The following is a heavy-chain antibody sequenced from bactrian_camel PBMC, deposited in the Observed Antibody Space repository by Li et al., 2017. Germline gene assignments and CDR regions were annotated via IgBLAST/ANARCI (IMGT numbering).Heavy chain of an antibody. CDR1: NDNFQLYW. V-gene: IGHV3S1*01. Sequence: VQLVESGGGSAQVGDSLTLSCVVSNDNFQLYWIGWFRQAPGSEREGVAAITDDGTRTLYVDSVKGRFTINRDIVESTLYLRMNRLTAEDSAMHYCASGPSCRTIVARQFDVWGQGTQVTVS. CDR2: ITDDGTRT. J-gene: IGHJ4*01. CDR3: ASGPSCRTIVARQFDV.